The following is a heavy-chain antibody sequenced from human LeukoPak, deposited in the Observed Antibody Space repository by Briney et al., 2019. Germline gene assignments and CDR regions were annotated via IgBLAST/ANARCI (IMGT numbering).Heavy chain of an antibody. CDR2: IKQDGSEK. Sequence: PGGSLRLSCAASGFTFSSYWMSWVRQAPGKGLEWVANIKQDGSEKYYVDSVKGRFTISRDNAKNSLYLQMNSLRAEDTAVYYCARGSRVQGIYYYDSSGYYPLWHWGQGTLVTVSS. J-gene: IGHJ4*02. D-gene: IGHD3-22*01. CDR3: ARGSRVQGIYYYDSSGYYPLWH. CDR1: GFTFSSYW. V-gene: IGHV3-7*01.